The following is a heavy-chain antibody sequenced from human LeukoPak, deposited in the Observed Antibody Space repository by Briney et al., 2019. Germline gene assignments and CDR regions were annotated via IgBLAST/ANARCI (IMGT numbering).Heavy chain of an antibody. Sequence: SSETLSLTCTVSGGSISSYYWSWIRQPAGKGLEWIGRIYTNGSTNYNPSLKSRVTMSVDTSKNQFSLKLSSVTAADTAVYYCARDRDYYDSSGYYWYFDLWGRGTLVTVSS. J-gene: IGHJ2*01. CDR1: GGSISSYY. CDR2: IYTNGST. V-gene: IGHV4-4*07. D-gene: IGHD3-22*01. CDR3: ARDRDYYDSSGYYWYFDL.